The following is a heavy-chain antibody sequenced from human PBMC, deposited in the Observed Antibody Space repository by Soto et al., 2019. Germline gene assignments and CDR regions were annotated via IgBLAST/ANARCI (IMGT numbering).Heavy chain of an antibody. CDR1: GYTFTSYV. CDR3: ARDLVILTGPEYYFDY. D-gene: IGHD3-9*01. Sequence: QVQLVQSGAEEKKPGASVKVSCKASGYTFTSYVVQWVRQAPGQRLEWMGWINAGNGYTKYSKKFQDRVTITRDTSASTAYMELSSLRSEDTAVYYCARDLVILTGPEYYFDYWGQGTLVTVSS. J-gene: IGHJ4*02. V-gene: IGHV1-3*05. CDR2: INAGNGYT.